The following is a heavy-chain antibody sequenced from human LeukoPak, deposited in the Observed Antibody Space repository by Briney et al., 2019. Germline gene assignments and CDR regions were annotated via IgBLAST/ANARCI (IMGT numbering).Heavy chain of an antibody. CDR3: ARGIAVAGSLNWFDP. J-gene: IGHJ5*02. Sequence: PSETLSLTCAVYGGSFSGYYWSWIRQPPGKGLEWIGEINHSGSTNYNPSLKSRVTISVDTSKNQFSLKLSSVTAADTAVYYCARGIAVAGSLNWFDPWGQGTLATVSS. D-gene: IGHD6-19*01. CDR1: GGSFSGYY. CDR2: INHSGST. V-gene: IGHV4-34*01.